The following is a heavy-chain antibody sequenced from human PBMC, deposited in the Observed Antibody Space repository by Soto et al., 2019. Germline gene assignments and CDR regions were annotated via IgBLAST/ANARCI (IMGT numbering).Heavy chain of an antibody. V-gene: IGHV4-30-2*01. CDR3: ASIMITFGGVIVSSN. D-gene: IGHD3-16*02. Sequence: SETLSLTCAVSGGSISSGGYSWSWIRQPPGKGLEWIGYIYHSGSTYYNPSLKSRVTISVDRSKNQFSLKLSSVTAADTAVYYCASIMITFGGVIVSSNWGQGTLVTVSS. J-gene: IGHJ4*02. CDR2: IYHSGST. CDR1: GGSISSGGYS.